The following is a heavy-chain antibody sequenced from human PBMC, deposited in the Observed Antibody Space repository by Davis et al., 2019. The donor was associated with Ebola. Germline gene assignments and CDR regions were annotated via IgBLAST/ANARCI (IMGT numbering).Heavy chain of an antibody. CDR3: ARAPPGSRFRLDH. V-gene: IGHV3-13*01. Sequence: GESLNTSCAASGFTFSNYDMNLVRQATGEGLELRSATGTVPGDKYYLPSVRGRFTVSRDNAKNSFYLQMDSLTAEDTAVYYCARAPPGSRFRLDHWGQGTLVTVS. CDR2: TGTVPGDK. D-gene: IGHD1-1*01. J-gene: IGHJ4*02. CDR1: GFTFSNYD.